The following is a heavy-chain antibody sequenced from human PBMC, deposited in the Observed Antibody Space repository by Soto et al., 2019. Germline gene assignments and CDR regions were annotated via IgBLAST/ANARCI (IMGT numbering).Heavy chain of an antibody. V-gene: IGHV1-69*02. CDR1: GYTFTGYY. J-gene: IGHJ6*03. CDR3: ARLPYSSLDDYYYYMDV. CDR2: IIPILGIA. D-gene: IGHD6-13*01. Sequence: ASVKVSCKASGYTFTGYYMHWVRQAPGQGLEWMGRIIPILGIANYAQKFQGRVTITADKSTSTAYMELSSLRSEDTAVYYCARLPYSSLDDYYYYMDVWGKGTTVTVSS.